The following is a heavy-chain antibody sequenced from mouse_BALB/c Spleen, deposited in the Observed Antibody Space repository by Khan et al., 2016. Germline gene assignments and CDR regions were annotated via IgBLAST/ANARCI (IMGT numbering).Heavy chain of an antibody. CDR1: GYAFRSYW. J-gene: IGHJ3*01. CDR2: IYPGDGDT. D-gene: IGHD2-14*01. V-gene: IGHV1-80*01. CDR3: AGGTPLVY. Sequence: QVQLQQSGAELVRPGSSVKISCRASGYAFRSYWMNWVKQRPGQGLEWIGQIYPGDGDTHYNGQFKGKATLTADKSSSPAYMQLSRLTSEDSAVYFCAGGTPLVYWGQGTLVTVSA.